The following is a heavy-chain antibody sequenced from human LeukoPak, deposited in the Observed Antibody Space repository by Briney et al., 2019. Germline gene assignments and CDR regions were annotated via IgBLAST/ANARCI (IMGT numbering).Heavy chain of an antibody. CDR2: FRSKANSYAT. CDR1: GFTFSSSW. CDR3: ASSLGDNWKKDV. Sequence: PGGSLRLSCAASGFTFSSSWMAWVRQASGKGLEWVGRFRSKANSYATTYAASVNGRFTISRDDSRNTAYLQMNSLKTEDTAVYFCASSLGDNWKKDVWGQGTMVTVSS. J-gene: IGHJ3*01. D-gene: IGHD1-20*01. V-gene: IGHV3-73*01.